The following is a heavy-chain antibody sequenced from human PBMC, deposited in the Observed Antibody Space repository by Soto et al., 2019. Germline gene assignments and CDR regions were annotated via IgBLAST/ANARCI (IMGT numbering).Heavy chain of an antibody. CDR3: ARSRSWRLDY. J-gene: IGHJ4*02. CDR1: GFTFSSYS. Sequence: EVQLVDSGGGLVQPGGSLRLSCAASGFTFSSYSMRWVRQAPGKGLEWVSYISSSGTLIYYADSVKGRFTISRDNAQNSLYLQMNNLSVEDTAVYSYARSRSWRLDYWGQGTLVTVSS. CDR2: ISSSGTLI. V-gene: IGHV3-48*01. D-gene: IGHD3-3*01.